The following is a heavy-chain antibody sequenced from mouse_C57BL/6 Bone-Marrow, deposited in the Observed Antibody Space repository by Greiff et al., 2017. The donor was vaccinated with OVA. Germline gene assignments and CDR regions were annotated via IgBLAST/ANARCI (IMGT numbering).Heavy chain of an antibody. J-gene: IGHJ3*01. CDR3: EKGEGFAY. CDR2: IRSKSSNYAT. CDR1: GFTFTTYA. V-gene: IGHV10-3*01. Sequence: EVQRVESGGGLVQPKGSLKLSCAASGFTFTTYAMHWVRQAPGQGFEWVARIRSKSSNYATYYADAVKDRFTISRDDSQNMLYLQMNNLKAEDTAMYYCEKGEGFAYWGQGTLVTVSA.